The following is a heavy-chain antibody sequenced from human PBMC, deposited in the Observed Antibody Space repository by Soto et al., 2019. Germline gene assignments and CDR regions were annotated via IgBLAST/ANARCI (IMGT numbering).Heavy chain of an antibody. CDR1: GGSISDYY. Sequence: SETLSLTCTVSGGSISDYYWSWIRQPPGKGLEWIGYIYYSGSTNYNPSLKSRVTISVDTSKNQFSLRLTSVTAADTAVYYCVSYYYDSSGYYYVPGVYWGQGTLVTVSS. CDR3: VSYYYDSSGYYYVPGVY. J-gene: IGHJ4*02. D-gene: IGHD3-22*01. CDR2: IYYSGST. V-gene: IGHV4-59*01.